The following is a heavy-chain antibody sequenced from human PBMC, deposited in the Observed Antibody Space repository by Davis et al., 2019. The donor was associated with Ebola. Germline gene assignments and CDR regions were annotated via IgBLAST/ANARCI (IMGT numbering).Heavy chain of an antibody. D-gene: IGHD3-22*01. Sequence: ASVKVSCKASGYTFTSYGISWVRQAPGQGLEWMGRINPNSGGTNYAQKFQGRVTMTRDTSISTAYMELSRLRSDDTAVYYCARGGITMVVVPLDYNFYAMDVWGQGTTVTVSS. V-gene: IGHV1-2*06. CDR2: INPNSGGT. CDR1: GYTFTSYG. J-gene: IGHJ6*02. CDR3: ARGGITMVVVPLDYNFYAMDV.